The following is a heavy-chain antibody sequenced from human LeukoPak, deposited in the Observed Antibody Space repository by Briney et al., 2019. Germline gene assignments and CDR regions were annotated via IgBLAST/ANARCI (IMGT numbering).Heavy chain of an antibody. CDR3: AKDIAAAGGPCAY. Sequence: GGSLRLSCAASGFTFSSYAMSWVRQAPGKGLEWVALIRSDGSDKYYADSVKGRFTISRDNPKNTVFLQMNSLRAEDTAVYYCAKDIAAAGGPCAYWGRGTLVTVSS. J-gene: IGHJ4*02. CDR1: GFTFSSYA. CDR2: IRSDGSDK. V-gene: IGHV3-30*02. D-gene: IGHD6-13*01.